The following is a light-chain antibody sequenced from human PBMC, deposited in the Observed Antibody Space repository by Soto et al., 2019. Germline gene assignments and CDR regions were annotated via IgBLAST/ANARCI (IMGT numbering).Light chain of an antibody. CDR3: QQYGSSPWT. V-gene: IGKV3-20*01. CDR2: LTS. J-gene: IGKJ1*01. Sequence: VLRQSPGTLSLSQGETATLSCRASQTVNSDYLAWFQQRPGQAPRLLIYLTSNRAAGIPARFSGSGSETDFTLTISSLEPEDFAVYYCQQYGSSPWTFGQGTKVDIK. CDR1: QTVNSDY.